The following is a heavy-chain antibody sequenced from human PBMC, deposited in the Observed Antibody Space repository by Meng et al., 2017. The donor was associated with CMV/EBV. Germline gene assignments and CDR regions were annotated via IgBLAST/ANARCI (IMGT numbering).Heavy chain of an antibody. Sequence: GSLRLSCTVSGGSVSSGSYYWSWIRQPPGKGLEWIGYIYYSGSTNYNPSLKSRVTISVDTSKNQFSLKLSSVTAADTAVYYCARDPIVLITLDGHGAGRFTEASVKRPVWSQGTTVTVSS. CDR1: GGSVSSGSYY. V-gene: IGHV4-61*01. CDR3: ARDPIVLITLDGHGAGRFTEASVKRPV. D-gene: IGHD2-8*01. CDR2: IYYSGST. J-gene: IGHJ6*02.